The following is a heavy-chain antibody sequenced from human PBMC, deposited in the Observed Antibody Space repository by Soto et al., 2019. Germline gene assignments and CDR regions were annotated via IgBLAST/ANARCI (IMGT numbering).Heavy chain of an antibody. Sequence: SETLSLTCTVSGGSISTYYLSWIRQPPGKGLEWIGYINYNGRTNYNPSLKSRVTMSLDTSKNQFSLKLRSVTAADTAVFYCARYAGSSWFDYWGQGTLVTVSS. CDR2: INYNGRT. CDR1: GGSISTYY. D-gene: IGHD6-13*01. J-gene: IGHJ4*02. CDR3: ARYAGSSWFDY. V-gene: IGHV4-59*01.